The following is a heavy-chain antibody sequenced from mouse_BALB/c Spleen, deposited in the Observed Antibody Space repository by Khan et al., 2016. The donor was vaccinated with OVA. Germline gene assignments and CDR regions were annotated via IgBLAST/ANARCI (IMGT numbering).Heavy chain of an antibody. J-gene: IGHJ4*01. CDR2: ISSSGST. CDR1: GYSITSDIA. Sequence: EVQLQESGPGLVKPSQSLSLTCTVTGYSITSDIAWNWIRQFPGNKLEWMGYISSSGSTNYNPALKSRISITRDTSKNQFFLQLNSVTTEDTATYYCARDGSRYNYAMDYWGQGTSVTVSS. D-gene: IGHD2-3*01. CDR3: ARDGSRYNYAMDY. V-gene: IGHV3-2*02.